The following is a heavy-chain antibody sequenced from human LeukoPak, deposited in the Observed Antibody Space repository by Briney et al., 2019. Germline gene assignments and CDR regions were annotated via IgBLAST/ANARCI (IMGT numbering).Heavy chain of an antibody. CDR3: AKDFIAMSDWEPLGY. CDR2: ISYDGSNK. Sequence: GGSLRLSCAASGFTFSSYAMHWVRQAPGKGLEWVAVISYDGSNKYYADSVKGRFTISRDNSKNTLYLQMNSLRDEDTAVYYCAKDFIAMSDWEPLGYWGQGILVTVSS. CDR1: GFTFSSYA. J-gene: IGHJ4*02. D-gene: IGHD1-26*01. V-gene: IGHV3-30-3*01.